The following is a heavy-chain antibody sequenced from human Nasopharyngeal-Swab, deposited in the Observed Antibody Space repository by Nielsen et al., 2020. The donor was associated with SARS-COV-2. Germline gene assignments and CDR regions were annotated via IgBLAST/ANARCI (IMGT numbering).Heavy chain of an antibody. CDR2: INHGGST. Sequence: WIRQPPGKGLEWIGEINHGGSTNYNPSLKSRVSISVDTSKDQFSLKLSSVTAADTAVYYCARGRKLDYDILTGYYGGAFDIWGQGTMVTVSS. D-gene: IGHD3-9*01. V-gene: IGHV4-34*01. J-gene: IGHJ3*02. CDR3: ARGRKLDYDILTGYYGGAFDI.